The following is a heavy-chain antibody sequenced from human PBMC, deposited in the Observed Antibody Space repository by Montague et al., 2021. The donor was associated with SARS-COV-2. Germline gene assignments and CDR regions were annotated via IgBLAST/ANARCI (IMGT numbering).Heavy chain of an antibody. J-gene: IGHJ5*02. V-gene: IGHV4-4*07. CDR3: ARDAYYFGPGRENHGAFDR. Sequence: SETLSLTCNVFGDSITPYGDSIGGYFWSWIRQPAGKGLEWIGRIYANGHFDYNPSLNSRVSMSMDTSKQEFSMRLISVTAADTAVYYCARDAYYFGPGRENHGAFDRWGQGILVTVSS. CDR1: GDSITPYGDSIGGYF. D-gene: IGHD2/OR15-2a*01. CDR2: IYANGHF.